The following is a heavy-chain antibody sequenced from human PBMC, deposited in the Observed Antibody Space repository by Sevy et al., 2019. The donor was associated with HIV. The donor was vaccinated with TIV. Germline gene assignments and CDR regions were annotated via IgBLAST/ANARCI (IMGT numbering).Heavy chain of an antibody. CDR2: ISSSSSYI. D-gene: IGHD2-2*01. CDR1: GFTFSRYS. V-gene: IGHV3-21*01. CDR3: ARDGGCSSTSCLLYFDY. J-gene: IGHJ4*02. Sequence: GGSLRLSCAASGFTFSRYSMNWVRQAPGKGLEWVSSISSSSSYIYYADSVKGRFTISRDNAKNSLYLQMNSLRAEDTAVYYRARDGGCSSTSCLLYFDYWGQGTLVTVSS.